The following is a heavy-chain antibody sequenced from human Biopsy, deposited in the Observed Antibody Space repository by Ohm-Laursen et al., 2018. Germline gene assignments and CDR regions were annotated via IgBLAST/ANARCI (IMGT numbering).Heavy chain of an antibody. CDR2: IYTSGST. J-gene: IGHJ5*02. Sequence: SETLSLTCPVSGGSISSYYWNWIRQPAGKGLEWIGRIYTSGSTNFNPSLKSRVTMSVDTSKNQFSLNLTSVTAADTAVYYCARHPTGFWFDPWGQGTLVIVSS. CDR1: GGSISSYY. CDR3: ARHPTGFWFDP. V-gene: IGHV4-4*07.